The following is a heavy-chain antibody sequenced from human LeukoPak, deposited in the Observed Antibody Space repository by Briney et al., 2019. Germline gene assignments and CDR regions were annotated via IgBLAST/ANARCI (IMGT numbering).Heavy chain of an antibody. Sequence: GASVKVSCKASGYTFTGYYMHWVRQAPGQGLEWMGRIIPILGIANYAQKFQGRVTITADKSTSTAYMELSSLRSEDTAVYYCARSSVVPAAISDPWGQGTLVTVSS. CDR3: ARSSVVPAAISDP. D-gene: IGHD2-2*01. J-gene: IGHJ5*02. V-gene: IGHV1-69*02. CDR2: IIPILGIA. CDR1: GYTFTGYY.